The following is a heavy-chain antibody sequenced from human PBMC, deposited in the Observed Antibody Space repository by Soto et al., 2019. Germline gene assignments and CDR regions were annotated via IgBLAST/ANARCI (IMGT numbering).Heavy chain of an antibody. V-gene: IGHV1-3*01. CDR2: INAGNGNT. Sequence: QVQLVQSGAEVKKPGASVKVSCKASGYTFTNYAMHWVRQAPGQRPEWMGWINAGNGNTKFSQRFQGRVTITRDTSANMAYTEMRSLPSEDPAVYSCARAGFCSTTSCSDAFDLWGQGTRVTVSS. D-gene: IGHD2-2*01. J-gene: IGHJ3*01. CDR1: GYTFTNYA. CDR3: ARAGFCSTTSCSDAFDL.